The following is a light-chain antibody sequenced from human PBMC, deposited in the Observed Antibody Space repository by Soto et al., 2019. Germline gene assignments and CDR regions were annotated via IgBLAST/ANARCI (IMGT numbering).Light chain of an antibody. Sequence: QPVLTQPPSVSGAPGQRVTISCTGSSSNIGAGHDVHWYQQLPGTAPKLLIYGNSNRPSGVPDRFSGSKSGTSASLAITGLQTEDEADYYCQSYDNSVSASVVFGGGTKLTVL. CDR1: SSNIGAGHD. CDR2: GNS. J-gene: IGLJ2*01. CDR3: QSYDNSVSASVV. V-gene: IGLV1-40*01.